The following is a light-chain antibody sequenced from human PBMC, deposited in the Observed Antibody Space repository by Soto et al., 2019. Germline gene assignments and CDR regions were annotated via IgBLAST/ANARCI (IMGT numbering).Light chain of an antibody. J-gene: IGKJ2*01. CDR2: WAS. V-gene: IGKV4-1*01. CDR1: QSVLYSSNNKNY. Sequence: DIVMTQSPDSLAVSLGERATINCKSSQSVLYSSNNKNYLAWYQQKPGQPPKLLIYWASTRESGVPDRFSGSGSGTDFTLTISSLHAEDVAVYYCQQYYSTPPMSTFGQGTKLEIK. CDR3: QQYYSTPPMST.